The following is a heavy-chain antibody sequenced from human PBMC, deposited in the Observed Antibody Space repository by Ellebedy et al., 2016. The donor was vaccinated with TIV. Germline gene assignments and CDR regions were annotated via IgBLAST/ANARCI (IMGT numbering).Heavy chain of an antibody. V-gene: IGHV1-2*04. CDR2: INPNSGGT. CDR1: GYTFTGYY. D-gene: IGHD3-10*01. Sequence: ASVKVSXKASGYTFTGYYMHWVRQAPGQGLEWMGWINPNSGGTNYAQKFQGWVTMTRDTSISTAYMELSSLRSEDTAVYYYARGWTYYYGSGSYNWFDPWGQGTLVTVSS. CDR3: ARGWTYYYGSGSYNWFDP. J-gene: IGHJ5*02.